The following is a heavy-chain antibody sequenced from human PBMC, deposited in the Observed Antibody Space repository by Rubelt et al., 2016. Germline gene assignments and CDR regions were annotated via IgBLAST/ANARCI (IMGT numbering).Heavy chain of an antibody. V-gene: IGHV4-59*12. CDR3: ARRDSGGYWYFDL. CDR1: GGSIGSYY. CDR2: IDHGGST. J-gene: IGHJ2*01. D-gene: IGHD2-15*01. Sequence: QVQLQESGPGLVKPSETLSLTCTVSGGSIGSYYWSWIRQPPEKGLEWIGEIDHGGSTRYNPSLKSRISISVDTSKNLFSLRLSSVTAADTAVFYCARRDSGGYWYFDLWGRGTLVTVSS.